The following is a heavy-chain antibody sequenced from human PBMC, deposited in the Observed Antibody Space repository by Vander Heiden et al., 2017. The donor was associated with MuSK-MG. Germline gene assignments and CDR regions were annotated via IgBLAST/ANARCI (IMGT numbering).Heavy chain of an antibody. CDR2: INHSGST. Sequence: QVQLQQWGAGLLQPSATLSLTCAVYGGSFSGYSWSWIRQPPGKGLEWIGEINHSGSTNYNPSLKSRVTISVDTSKNQFSLKLSSVTAADTAVYYCARGDFDFWSGYLDNWFDPWGQGTLVTVSS. J-gene: IGHJ5*02. CDR1: GGSFSGYS. D-gene: IGHD3-3*01. CDR3: ARGDFDFWSGYLDNWFDP. V-gene: IGHV4-34*01.